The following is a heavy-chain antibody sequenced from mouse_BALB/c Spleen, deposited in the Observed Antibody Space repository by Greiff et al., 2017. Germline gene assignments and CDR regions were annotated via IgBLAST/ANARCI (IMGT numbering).Heavy chain of an antibody. V-gene: IGHV2-9*02. CDR3: AREESTMITRFAY. Sequence: QVQLKQSGPGLVAPSQSLSITCTVSGFSLTSYGVHWVRQPPGKGLEWLGVIWAGGSTNYNSALMSRLSISKDNSKSQVFLKMNSLQTDDTAMYYCAREESTMITRFAYWGQGTLVTVSA. CDR1: GFSLTSYG. D-gene: IGHD2-4*01. J-gene: IGHJ3*01. CDR2: IWAGGST.